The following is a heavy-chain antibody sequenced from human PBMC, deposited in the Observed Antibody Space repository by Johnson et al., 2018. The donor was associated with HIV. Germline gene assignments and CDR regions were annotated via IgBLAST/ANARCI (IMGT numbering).Heavy chain of an antibody. CDR3: AREVRYTSWSFDI. CDR1: GFTVSSNY. D-gene: IGHD6-19*01. Sequence: VQLVESGGGVVQPGRSLRLSCAASGFTVSSNYMSWVRQAPGKGLEWVSVIYSGGSTYYADSVKGRFTISRDNAKKSQYLQMNSLRAEDTAVYYCAREVRYTSWSFDIWGQGTMVTVSS. J-gene: IGHJ3*02. CDR2: IYSGGST. V-gene: IGHV3-66*01.